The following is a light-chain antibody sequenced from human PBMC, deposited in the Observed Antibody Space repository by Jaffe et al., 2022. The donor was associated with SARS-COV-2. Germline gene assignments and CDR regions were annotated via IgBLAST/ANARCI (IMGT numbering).Light chain of an antibody. J-gene: IGKJ4*01. V-gene: IGKV3-15*01. Sequence: EIVMTQSPATLSVYPGERATLSCRASQSVRSTLAWYQQKPGQAPRLLIYGASTRATGIPARFSGSGSGTEFTLTISSLQSEDFAVYYCQQYNSWPLTFGRGTKVEIK. CDR1: QSVRST. CDR3: QQYNSWPLT. CDR2: GAS.